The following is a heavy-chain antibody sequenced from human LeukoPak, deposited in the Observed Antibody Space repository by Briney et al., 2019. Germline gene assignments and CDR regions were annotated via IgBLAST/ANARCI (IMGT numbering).Heavy chain of an antibody. Sequence: GRSLRLSCAASGFTFSSYGMHWVRQAPGKGLEWVAVIWYDGSNKYYADSVKGRFTISRDNSKNTLYLQMNSLRAEDTAVYYCAREEVGAPADYWGQGTLVTVSS. CDR1: GFTFSSYG. J-gene: IGHJ4*02. CDR3: AREEVGAPADY. V-gene: IGHV3-33*01. D-gene: IGHD1-26*01. CDR2: IWYDGSNK.